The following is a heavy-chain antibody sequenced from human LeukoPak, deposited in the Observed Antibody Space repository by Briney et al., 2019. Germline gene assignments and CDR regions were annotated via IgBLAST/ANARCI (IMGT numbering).Heavy chain of an antibody. CDR1: GYTFTSYA. J-gene: IGHJ6*02. CDR3: ARDLSSYDFWSGYYTVYYYYGMGV. V-gene: IGHV7-4-1*02. CDR2: INTNTGNP. Sequence: GASVKVSCKASGYTFTSYAMNWVRQAPGQGLEWMGWINTNTGNPTYAQGFTGRFVFSLDTSVSTAYLQISSLKAEDTAVYYCARDLSSYDFWSGYYTVYYYYGMGVWGQGTTVTVSS. D-gene: IGHD3-3*01.